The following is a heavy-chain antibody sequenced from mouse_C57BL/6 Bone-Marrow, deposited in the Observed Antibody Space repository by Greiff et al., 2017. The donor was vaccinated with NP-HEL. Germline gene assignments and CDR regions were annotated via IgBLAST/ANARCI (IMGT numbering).Heavy chain of an antibody. CDR3: ARGVYDYDPVAY. CDR2: IDPSDSYT. D-gene: IGHD2-4*01. Sequence: VQLQQPGAELVMPGASVKLSCKASGYTFTSYWMHWVKQRPGQGLEWIGEIDPSDSYTNYNQKFKGKSTLTVDKSSSTAYMQLSSLTSEDSAVYYCARGVYDYDPVAYWGQGTLVTVSA. CDR1: GYTFTSYW. V-gene: IGHV1-69*01. J-gene: IGHJ3*01.